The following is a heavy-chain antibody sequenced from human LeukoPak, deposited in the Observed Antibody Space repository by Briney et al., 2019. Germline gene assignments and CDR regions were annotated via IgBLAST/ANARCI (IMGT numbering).Heavy chain of an antibody. V-gene: IGHV3-43*01. D-gene: IGHD3-22*01. CDR2: ISWDGGST. J-gene: IGHJ4*02. CDR1: GFTFDDYT. CDR3: AKGIGDYYDSSFDY. Sequence: PGGSLRLSCAASGFTFDDYTMHWVRQAPGKGLEWVSLISWDGGSTYYADSVKGRFTISRDNSKNSLYLQMNSLRTEDTALYYCAKGIGDYYDSSFDYWGQGTLVTVST.